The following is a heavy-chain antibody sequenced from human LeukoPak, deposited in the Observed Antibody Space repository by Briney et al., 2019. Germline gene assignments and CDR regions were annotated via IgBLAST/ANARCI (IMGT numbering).Heavy chain of an antibody. CDR3: ARDGIAALDI. D-gene: IGHD6-13*01. CDR2: INPNSDGT. V-gene: IGHV1-2*02. CDR1: GYTFTGYY. Sequence: ASVKVSRKASGYTFTGYYMHWVRQAPGQGLEWMGWINPNSDGTNYAQKFQGRVTMTRDTSISTAYMELSRLRSDDTAVYYCARDGIAALDIWGQGTMVTVSS. J-gene: IGHJ3*02.